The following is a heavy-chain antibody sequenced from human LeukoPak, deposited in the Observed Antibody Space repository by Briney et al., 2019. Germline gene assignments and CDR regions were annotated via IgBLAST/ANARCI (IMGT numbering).Heavy chain of an antibody. CDR1: GGSISSYY. J-gene: IGHJ4*02. CDR2: IYYSGST. CDR3: ASINNRGRDY. Sequence: PSETLSLTCTVSGGSISSYYWSWIRQPPGKGLEWIGYIYYSGSTNYNPSLKSRVTISVDTSKNQFSLKLSSVTAADTAVYYCASINNRGRDYWGQGTLVTVSS. D-gene: IGHD2/OR15-2a*01. V-gene: IGHV4-59*01.